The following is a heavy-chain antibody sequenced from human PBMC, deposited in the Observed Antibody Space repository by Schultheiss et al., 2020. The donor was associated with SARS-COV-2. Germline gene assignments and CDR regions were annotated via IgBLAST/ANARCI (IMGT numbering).Heavy chain of an antibody. Sequence: GGSLRLSCSASGFTFSSYAMHWVRQAPGKGLEYVSAISSSGGSTYFADSVKGRFTISRDNSKNTLYLQMNSLRAEDTAVYYCAREMYYYDSSGYYVWGQGTLVTVSS. CDR2: ISSSGGST. CDR1: GFTFSSYA. CDR3: AREMYYYDSSGYYV. J-gene: IGHJ4*02. D-gene: IGHD3-22*01. V-gene: IGHV3-64*04.